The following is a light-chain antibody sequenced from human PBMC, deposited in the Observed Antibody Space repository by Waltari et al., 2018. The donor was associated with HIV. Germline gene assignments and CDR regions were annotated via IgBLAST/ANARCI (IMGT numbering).Light chain of an antibody. CDR3: QQYYSSPRT. V-gene: IGKV4-1*01. CDR2: GAS. Sequence: DIVMTQSPDSLAVSLGERATINCTSSQSISHNSNNKKYLAWYQQKPGQPPRLLIYGASARESGVPDRFSGSGSGTSFSLSISSLQAEDVAVYFCQQYYSSPRTFGQGTKVEIK. CDR1: QSISHNSNNKKY. J-gene: IGKJ1*01.